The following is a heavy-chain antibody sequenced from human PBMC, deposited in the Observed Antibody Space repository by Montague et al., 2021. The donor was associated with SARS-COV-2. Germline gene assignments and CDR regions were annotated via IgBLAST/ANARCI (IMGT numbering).Heavy chain of an antibody. D-gene: IGHD5-12*01. Sequence: SLRLSCAASGFTFNAYAMTWVRQAPGKGLEWVSAIGGSGAGTYYADSVKGRFTISRDNSKNTLFLQMNSLGAEDTALYYCAKSLDTSGYSFEGGADYWGQGTLVTVSS. CDR1: GFTFNAYA. CDR3: AKSLDTSGYSFEGGADY. CDR2: IGGSGAGT. V-gene: IGHV3-23*01. J-gene: IGHJ4*02.